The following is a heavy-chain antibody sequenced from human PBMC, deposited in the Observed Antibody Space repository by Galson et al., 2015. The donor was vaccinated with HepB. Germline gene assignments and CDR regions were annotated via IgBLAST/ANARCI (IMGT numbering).Heavy chain of an antibody. CDR2: IIPIFGTA. D-gene: IGHD3-10*01. CDR3: ARGGRITMVRGVIIGDDAFDI. J-gene: IGHJ3*02. V-gene: IGHV1-69*13. CDR1: GGTFSSYA. Sequence: SVKVSCKASGGTFSSYAISWVRQAPGQGLEWMGGIIPIFGTANYAQKFQGRVTITADESTSTAYMELSSPRSEDTAVYYCARGGRITMVRGVIIGDDAFDIWGQGTMVTVSS.